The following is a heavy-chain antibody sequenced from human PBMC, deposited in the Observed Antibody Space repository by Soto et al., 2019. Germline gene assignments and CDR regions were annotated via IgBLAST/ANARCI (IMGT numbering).Heavy chain of an antibody. J-gene: IGHJ5*02. CDR2: IYYSGST. CDR3: AGQELWSGYHNFSDP. CDR1: GCC. Sequence: GCCWSRIRQPPGKGLEWIGSIYYSGSTYYNPSLKSRVTISVDTSKNQFSLKLSSVTAADTSVYFCAGQELWSGYHNFSDPRCQGTLVTVSS. D-gene: IGHD3-3*01. V-gene: IGHV4-30-2*03.